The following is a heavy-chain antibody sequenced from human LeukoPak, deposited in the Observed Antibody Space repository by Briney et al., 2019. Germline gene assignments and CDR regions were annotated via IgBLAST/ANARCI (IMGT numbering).Heavy chain of an antibody. Sequence: SETLSLTCTVSGGSISSHYWSWIRQPPGKGLEWIGYISDSGSNVYNPSLKSRVTILGDTSKNQLSLKLSSVTAADTAAYYCARHATGSYSVPWLDPWGQGTLVTVSS. CDR1: GGSISSHY. J-gene: IGHJ5*02. D-gene: IGHD3-10*01. CDR2: ISDSGSN. CDR3: ARHATGSYSVPWLDP. V-gene: IGHV4-59*08.